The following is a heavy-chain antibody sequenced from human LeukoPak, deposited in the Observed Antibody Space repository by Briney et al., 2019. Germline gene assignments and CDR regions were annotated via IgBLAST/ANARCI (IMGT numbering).Heavy chain of an antibody. CDR1: GFTFSSYA. CDR3: ARDSGYSGYDH. J-gene: IGHJ4*02. Sequence: QPGGSLRLSCAASGFTFSSYAMSWVRQAPGKGLEWVSVIYSGGSTYYADSVKGRFTISRHNSKNTLYLQMNSLRAEDTAVYYCARDSGYSGYDHWGQGTLVTVSS. D-gene: IGHD5-12*01. CDR2: IYSGGST. V-gene: IGHV3-53*01.